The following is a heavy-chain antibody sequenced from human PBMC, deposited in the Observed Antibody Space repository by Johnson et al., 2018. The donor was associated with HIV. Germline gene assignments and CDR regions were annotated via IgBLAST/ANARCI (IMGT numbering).Heavy chain of an antibody. CDR3: VRRFYDSSAFDI. D-gene: IGHD3-22*01. V-gene: IGHV3-11*04. J-gene: IGHJ3*02. CDR2: ISSSGSTI. Sequence: QVQLVESGGGLVKPGGSLRLSCVGSGFTFSDHYMSWVRQAPGKGLEWVSFISSSGSTIYYSDSVKGRFTISRDDSKNTLYLQMNSLRAEDTAVYYCVRRFYDSSAFDIWGQGTLSPSLQ. CDR1: GFTFSDHY.